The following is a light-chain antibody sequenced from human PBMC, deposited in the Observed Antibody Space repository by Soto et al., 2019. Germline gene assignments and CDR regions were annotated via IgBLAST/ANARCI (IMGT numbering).Light chain of an antibody. Sequence: EIVLTQSPGTLSLSPGERATLSCRASQSVSSSYLAWHQQKPGQAPRLLIYGASSRATGIPDRFSGSGPGTDFTLTISRLEPEDFAVYYCQQYGSSPQTFGQGTKVDIK. J-gene: IGKJ1*01. CDR2: GAS. V-gene: IGKV3-20*01. CDR3: QQYGSSPQT. CDR1: QSVSSSY.